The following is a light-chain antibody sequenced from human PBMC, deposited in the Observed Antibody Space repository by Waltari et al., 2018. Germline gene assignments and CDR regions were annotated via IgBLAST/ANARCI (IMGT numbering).Light chain of an antibody. CDR3: QQYDNLVT. V-gene: IGKV1-33*01. Sequence: DIQMTQSPSSLSASVGDRVTITCQASQAINTHLNWYQQKPGRAPELLIYDVSKLETGVPSRFGGSGSGTDFSLTISGLQPEDVATYYCQQYDNLVTFGGGTRV. J-gene: IGKJ4*01. CDR1: QAINTH. CDR2: DVS.